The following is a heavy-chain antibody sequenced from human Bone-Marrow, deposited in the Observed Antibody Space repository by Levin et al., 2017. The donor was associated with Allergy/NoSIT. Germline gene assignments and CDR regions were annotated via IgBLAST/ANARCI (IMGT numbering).Heavy chain of an antibody. Sequence: ASVKVSCKASGGNFRGYVISWMRQAPGQGLEWVGGIIPLSGTTNYPQRFQGRVTVTADEAMSTVSMELRSLTSNDTAVYYCTRGLGVTGRIDYWGQGTLVVVSS. D-gene: IGHD3-10*01. J-gene: IGHJ4*02. CDR1: GGNFRGYV. V-gene: IGHV1-69*13. CDR2: IIPLSGTT. CDR3: TRGLGVTGRIDY.